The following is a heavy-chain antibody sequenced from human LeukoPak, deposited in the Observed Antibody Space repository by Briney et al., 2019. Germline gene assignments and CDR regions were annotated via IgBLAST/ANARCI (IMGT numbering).Heavy chain of an antibody. CDR2: VHHSGTT. J-gene: IGHJ4*02. CDR1: GGSISSEY. CDR3: ATEGGRNGVDY. D-gene: IGHD1-1*01. V-gene: IGHV4-59*01. Sequence: SETLSLTWTVSGGSISSEYTGCVRQPPGKGLEWIGYVHHSGTTNYNPSLKSGVTISLDTSKNQFSLRLTSVTTADVGALYCATEGGRNGVDYWGQGTLVTVSS.